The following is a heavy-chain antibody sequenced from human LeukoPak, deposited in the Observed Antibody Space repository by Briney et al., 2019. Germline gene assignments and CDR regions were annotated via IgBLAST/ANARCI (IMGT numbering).Heavy chain of an antibody. Sequence: SVKVSCKASGGTFSSYAISWVQQAPGQGLEWMGRIIPIFGTANYAQKFQGRVTITTDESTSTAYMELSSLRSEDTAVYYCARDPVYSGSYLPWGWGQGTLVTVSS. D-gene: IGHD1-26*01. CDR2: IIPIFGTA. CDR1: GGTFSSYA. CDR3: ARDPVYSGSYLPWG. J-gene: IGHJ4*02. V-gene: IGHV1-69*05.